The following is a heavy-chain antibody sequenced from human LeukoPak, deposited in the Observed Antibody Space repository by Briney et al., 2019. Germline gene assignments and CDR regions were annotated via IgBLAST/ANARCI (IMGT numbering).Heavy chain of an antibody. V-gene: IGHV4-59*01. CDR1: GGSISTYY. Sequence: SETLSLTCTVSGGSISTYYWSWVRQPPGKGLEWIGHIYHSGSTNYNPSLKSRVTISVDTSKNQFSLKLNSVTAADTAVYYCARFRTYWGQGTLVTVSS. CDR3: ARFRTY. J-gene: IGHJ4*02. CDR2: IYHSGST.